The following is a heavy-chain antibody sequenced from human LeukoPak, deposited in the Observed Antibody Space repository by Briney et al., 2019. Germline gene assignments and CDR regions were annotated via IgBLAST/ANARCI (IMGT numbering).Heavy chain of an antibody. Sequence: SETLSLTCTVSGGSISSYYWSWIRQPPGKGLEWIGYVYYSGSTNYNPSLKSRVTISVDTSKNQFSLKLSSVTAADTAVYYCARESFYYFDYWGQGTLVTVSS. CDR3: ARESFYYFDY. J-gene: IGHJ4*02. V-gene: IGHV4-59*01. CDR1: GGSISSYY. CDR2: VYYSGST.